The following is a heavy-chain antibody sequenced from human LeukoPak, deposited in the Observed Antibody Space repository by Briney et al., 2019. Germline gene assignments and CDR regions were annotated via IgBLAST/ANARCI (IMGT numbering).Heavy chain of an antibody. CDR3: ARGTLNIPGEHGAFDY. J-gene: IGHJ4*02. Sequence: GGSLRLSCAASGFTFSSYGMSWVRQAPGKGLEWVSAISGSGGSTYYADSVKGRFTISRDNSKNTLYLQMNSLRAEDTAVYYCARGTLNIPGEHGAFDYWGQGTLVTVSS. CDR2: ISGSGGST. CDR1: GFTFSSYG. D-gene: IGHD1-14*01. V-gene: IGHV3-23*01.